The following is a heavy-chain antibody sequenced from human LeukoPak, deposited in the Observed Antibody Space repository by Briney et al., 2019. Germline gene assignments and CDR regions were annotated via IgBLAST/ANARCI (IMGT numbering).Heavy chain of an antibody. CDR1: GFTFSTYS. D-gene: IGHD6-19*01. CDR2: ISSSSSTI. V-gene: IGHV3-48*02. J-gene: IGHJ4*02. CDR3: ARAAGTGIDY. Sequence: GGSLRLSCAPSGFTFSTYSMNWVRQAPGKGLEWVSYISSSSSTIFYADSVKGRFTISRDNAKNSLYLQMNSLRDEDTAVYYCARAAGTGIDYWGQGTLVTVSS.